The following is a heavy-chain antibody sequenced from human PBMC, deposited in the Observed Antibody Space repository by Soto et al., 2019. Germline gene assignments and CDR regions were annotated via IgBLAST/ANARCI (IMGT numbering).Heavy chain of an antibody. CDR1: GFTFSSYA. Sequence: PGGSLRLSCAASGFTFSSYAMSWVRQAPGKGLEWVSAISGSGGSTYYADSVKGRFTISRDNSKNTLYLQMNSLRAEDTAVYYCAKDLLGYCSSTSCYNYYYGMDVWGQGTTVTVSS. V-gene: IGHV3-23*01. D-gene: IGHD2-2*02. J-gene: IGHJ6*02. CDR2: ISGSGGST. CDR3: AKDLLGYCSSTSCYNYYYGMDV.